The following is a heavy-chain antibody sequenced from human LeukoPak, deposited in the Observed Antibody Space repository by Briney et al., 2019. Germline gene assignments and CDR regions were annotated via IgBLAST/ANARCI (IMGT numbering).Heavy chain of an antibody. CDR1: GFTFNSFA. CDR3: AKDQTGVAYYFDY. Sequence: GGSLSLSYAASGFTFNSFAMSWVRQAPGQGLAWVSGIDESGAGTFYADSVKGRFTISRDNSKNTLFLQMNSLRVEDTAVYYCAKDQTGVAYYFDYWGQGTLVTVSS. J-gene: IGHJ4*02. CDR2: IDESGAGT. D-gene: IGHD5-12*01. V-gene: IGHV3-23*01.